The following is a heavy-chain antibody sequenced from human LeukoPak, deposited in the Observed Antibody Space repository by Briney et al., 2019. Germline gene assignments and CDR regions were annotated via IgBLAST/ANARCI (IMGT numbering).Heavy chain of an antibody. Sequence: GGSLRLSCAASGFTFSNYAMSWVRQAPGKGLEWVANIKEDGSEKYYVDSVKGRFTISRDNAKNSLYLQMNSLRAEDTAVYYCARLGIAVAVDYWGRGTLVTVSS. J-gene: IGHJ4*02. CDR1: GFTFSNYA. CDR3: ARLGIAVAVDY. D-gene: IGHD6-19*01. V-gene: IGHV3-7*05. CDR2: IKEDGSEK.